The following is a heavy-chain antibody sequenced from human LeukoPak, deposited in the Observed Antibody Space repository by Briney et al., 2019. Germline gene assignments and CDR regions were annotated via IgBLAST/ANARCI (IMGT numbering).Heavy chain of an antibody. CDR1: GGSISSYY. D-gene: IGHD3-10*01. Sequence: SETLSLTCTVSGGSISSYYWSWIRQPPGKGLEWIGYIYYSGSTNYNPSLKSRVTISVDTSKNQFSLKLSSVTAADTAVYYCARHGVYYYGSGSRHIDYWGQGTLVTVSS. V-gene: IGHV4-59*08. CDR2: IYYSGST. CDR3: ARHGVYYYGSGSRHIDY. J-gene: IGHJ4*02.